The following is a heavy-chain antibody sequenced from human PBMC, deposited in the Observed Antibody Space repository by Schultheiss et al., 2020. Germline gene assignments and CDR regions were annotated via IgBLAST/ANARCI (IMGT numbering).Heavy chain of an antibody. D-gene: IGHD3-10*01. V-gene: IGHV3-7*05. CDR2: IKQDGSEK. CDR1: GFTFSSYW. CDR3: ASPWFGYSGSAGAFAI. Sequence: GGSLRLSCAASGFTFSSYWISWVRQAPGKGLEWVANIKQDGSEKYYVDSVRGRFTISRDNAKNSLYLQMHSLRAEDTAVYYCASPWFGYSGSAGAFAIWGQGTTVTVSS. J-gene: IGHJ3*02.